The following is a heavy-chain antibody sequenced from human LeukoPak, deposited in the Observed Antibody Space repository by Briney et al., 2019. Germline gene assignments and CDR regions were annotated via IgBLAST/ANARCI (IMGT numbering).Heavy chain of an antibody. CDR1: GFTFSSYG. D-gene: IGHD1-1*01. Sequence: GGSLRLSCAASGFTFSSYGMHWVPQAPGKGLEWLAVIWYDGSNKYYGDSVKDRFTISRDNSKNTLYLQMNSLRAEDTAVYYCARDREERGYYYGMDVWGQGTTVTVSS. V-gene: IGHV3-33*01. CDR3: ARDREERGYYYGMDV. J-gene: IGHJ6*02. CDR2: IWYDGSNK.